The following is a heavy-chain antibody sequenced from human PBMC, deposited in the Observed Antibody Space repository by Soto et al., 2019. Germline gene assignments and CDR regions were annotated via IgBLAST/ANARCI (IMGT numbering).Heavy chain of an antibody. CDR3: ARTRGSYDYVWGSYRYDH. Sequence: QVQLVQSGAEVKKPGSSVKVSCKASGGTFSSYAISWVRQAPGQGLEWMGGIIPIFGTANYAQKFQGRVKIDADESPSTAYMELSSLRSEDTAVYFCARTRGSYDYVWGSYRYDHWGQGTLVTVSS. CDR2: IIPIFGTA. J-gene: IGHJ5*02. V-gene: IGHV1-69*01. CDR1: GGTFSSYA. D-gene: IGHD3-16*02.